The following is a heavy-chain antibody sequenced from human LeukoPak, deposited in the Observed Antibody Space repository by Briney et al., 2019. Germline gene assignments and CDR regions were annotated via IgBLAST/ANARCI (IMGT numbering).Heavy chain of an antibody. D-gene: IGHD3-10*01. CDR1: GITVSGNF. CDR2: MYPSGVT. CDR3: ARDSNYGSGSYLDY. V-gene: IGHV3-53*01. J-gene: IGHJ4*02. Sequence: GGSLRLSCAASGITVSGNFMTWVRQAPGKGLEWVPVMYPSGVTYYADSVKGRFTISRDNSKNTLYLQMNSLRAEDTAVYYCARDSNYGSGSYLDYWGQGTLVTVSS.